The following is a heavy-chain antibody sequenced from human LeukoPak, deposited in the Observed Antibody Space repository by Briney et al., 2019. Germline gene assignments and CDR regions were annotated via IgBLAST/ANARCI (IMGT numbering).Heavy chain of an antibody. Sequence: PGGSLRLSCAASFSVSNHWMHWVRQGPGKGLEWVSGINHDGTITMYADLVRGRLTISRDNAKNNLFLQMTSVRAEDTAVYYCIKATTSAFSVWGQGTTVTVYS. D-gene: IGHD2/OR15-2a*01. J-gene: IGHJ3*01. V-gene: IGHV3-74*03. CDR2: INHDGTIT. CDR1: FSVSNHW. CDR3: IKATTSAFSV.